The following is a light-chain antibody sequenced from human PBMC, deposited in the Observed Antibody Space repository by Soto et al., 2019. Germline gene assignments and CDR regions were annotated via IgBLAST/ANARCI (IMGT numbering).Light chain of an antibody. CDR2: GAS. J-gene: IGKJ2*01. CDR1: QDISDY. CDR3: QQYYSSYT. V-gene: IGKV1-8*01. Sequence: AIRMTQSPSSLSASTGDTVIITCRASQDISDYVAWYQHKPGGAPKLLIYGASTLEDGVPSRFSGSGSETEFILTISRLQSEDVATYYCQQYYSSYTFGQGIKVEIK.